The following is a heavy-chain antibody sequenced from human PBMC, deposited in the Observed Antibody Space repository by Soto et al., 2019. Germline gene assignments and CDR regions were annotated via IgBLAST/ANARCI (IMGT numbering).Heavy chain of an antibody. J-gene: IGHJ5*02. CDR2: IYATGTT. V-gene: IGHV4-4*07. CDR1: GASISGFY. CDR3: VRDGTKTLRDWFDP. Sequence: LSLTCTVSGASISGFYWSWIRKSAGKGLEWIGRIYATGTTDYNPSLKSRVMMSVDTSKKQFSLKLRSVTAADTAVYYCVRDGTKTLRDWFDPWSQGISVTVSS. D-gene: IGHD1-1*01.